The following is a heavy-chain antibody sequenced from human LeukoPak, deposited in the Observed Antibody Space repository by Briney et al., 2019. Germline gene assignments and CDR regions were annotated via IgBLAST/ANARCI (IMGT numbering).Heavy chain of an antibody. D-gene: IGHD7-27*01. CDR1: GGSISSGDYY. V-gene: IGHV4-30-4*08. J-gene: IGHJ4*02. CDR2: IYYSGST. Sequence: PSETLSLTCTVSGGSISSGDYYWSWIRQPPGKGLEWIGYIYYSGSTYYNPSLKSRVTISVDTSKNQFSLKLSSVTAADTAVYYCARARILGNYYFDYWGQGTLVTVSS. CDR3: ARARILGNYYFDY.